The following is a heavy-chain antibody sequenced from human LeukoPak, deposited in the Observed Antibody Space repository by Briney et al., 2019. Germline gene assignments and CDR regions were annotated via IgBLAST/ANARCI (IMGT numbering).Heavy chain of an antibody. CDR3: ARGGQWLSNRHYYYMDV. D-gene: IGHD3-22*01. V-gene: IGHV3-23*01. CDR1: GFRFISYA. CDR2: ISGGGGTT. Sequence: GGSLRLSCTGSGFRFISYAMTWVRQAPGKGLEWVSAISGGGGTTYYADSVKGRFTISRDNSKNTLYLQMNSLRAEDTAVYSCARGGQWLSNRHYYYMDVWGKGTTVTVSS. J-gene: IGHJ6*03.